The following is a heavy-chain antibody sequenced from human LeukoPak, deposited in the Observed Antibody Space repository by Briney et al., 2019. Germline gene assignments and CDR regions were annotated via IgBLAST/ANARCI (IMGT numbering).Heavy chain of an antibody. CDR1: GGSISGYY. CDR3: ARAHGDCLDY. Sequence: PSETPSLTCAVYGGSISGYYWSWIRQPPGKGLEWIGEINHSGSTNYNPSLKSRVTISVDTSKNQFSLKLSSVTAADTAVYYCARAHGDCLDYWGQGTLVTVSS. J-gene: IGHJ4*02. V-gene: IGHV4-34*01. D-gene: IGHD2-21*02. CDR2: INHSGST.